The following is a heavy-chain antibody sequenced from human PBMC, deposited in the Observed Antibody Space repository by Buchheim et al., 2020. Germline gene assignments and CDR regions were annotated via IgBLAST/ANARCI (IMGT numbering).Heavy chain of an antibody. J-gene: IGHJ6*02. V-gene: IGHV4-34*01. Sequence: QVQLQQWGAGLLKPSETLSLTCAVYGGSFSGYYWSWIRQPPGKGLEWIGEINHSGSTNYNPSLKSRVTLSVETSKNPVSLKLSSVTAAYTAVYYCARSPYSSSSRRWYYYYYYGMDVFGQWTT. D-gene: IGHD6-6*01. CDR1: GGSFSGYY. CDR2: INHSGST. CDR3: ARSPYSSSSRRWYYYYYYGMDV.